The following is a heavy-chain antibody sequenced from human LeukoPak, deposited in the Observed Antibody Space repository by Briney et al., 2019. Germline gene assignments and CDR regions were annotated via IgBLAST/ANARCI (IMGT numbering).Heavy chain of an antibody. Sequence: SETLSLTCAVYGGSFSGYYWSWIRQPAGKGLEWIGRIYTSGSTNYNPSLKSRVTMSVDTSKNQFSLKLSSVTAADTAVYYCARDQYGSGSYYILTDAFDIWGQGTMVTVSS. D-gene: IGHD3-10*01. CDR1: GGSFSGYY. CDR2: IYTSGST. CDR3: ARDQYGSGSYYILTDAFDI. J-gene: IGHJ3*02. V-gene: IGHV4-4*07.